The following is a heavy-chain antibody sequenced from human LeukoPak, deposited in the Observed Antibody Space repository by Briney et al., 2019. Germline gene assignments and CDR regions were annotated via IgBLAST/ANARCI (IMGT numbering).Heavy chain of an antibody. CDR1: GGSISSSRYY. D-gene: IGHD6-19*01. CDR2: IYYSGST. CDR3: ARRTVAGAYWYFDL. Sequence: SETLSLTCSVSGGSISSSRYYWGWIRQPPGKGLEWIGSIYYSGSTYYNPSLKSRVTISLETSKNQFSLKLSSVTAADTAVYYCARRTVAGAYWYFDLWGRGTLVTVYS. J-gene: IGHJ2*01. V-gene: IGHV4-39*01.